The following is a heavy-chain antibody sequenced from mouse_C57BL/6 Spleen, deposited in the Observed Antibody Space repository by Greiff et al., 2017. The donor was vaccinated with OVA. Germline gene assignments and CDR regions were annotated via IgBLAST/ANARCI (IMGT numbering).Heavy chain of an antibody. CDR2: ISSGGDYI. V-gene: IGHV5-9-1*02. CDR3: TREDYYDSSDNFDD. D-gene: IGHD1-1*01. Sequence: EVMLVESGEGLVKPGGSLKLSCAASGFTFSSYAMSWVRQTPEKRLEWVAYISSGGDYIYYADTVKGRFTISRDNARNTLYLQMSSLKSEDTAMYYCTREDYYDSSDNFDDWGQGTTLTVSS. CDR1: GFTFSSYA. J-gene: IGHJ2*01.